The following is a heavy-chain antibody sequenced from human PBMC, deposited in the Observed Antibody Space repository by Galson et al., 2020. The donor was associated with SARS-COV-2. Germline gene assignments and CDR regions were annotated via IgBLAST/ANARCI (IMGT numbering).Heavy chain of an antibody. J-gene: IGHJ4*02. CDR3: ARQILTGYYSFYYFEY. CDR1: GGSISSSSYY. CDR2: IYYSGST. V-gene: IGHV4-39*01. D-gene: IGHD3-9*01. Sequence: SETLSLTCTVSGGSISSSSYYWGWIRQPPGKGLEWIGSIYYSGSTHYNPSLTSRVTISVDTSKNQFSLKLSSVTAADTAVYYCARQILTGYYSFYYFEYWGLGTLFTVAS.